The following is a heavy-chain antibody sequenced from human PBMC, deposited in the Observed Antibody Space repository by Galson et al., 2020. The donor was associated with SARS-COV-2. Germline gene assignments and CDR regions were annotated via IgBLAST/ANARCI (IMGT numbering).Heavy chain of an antibody. CDR1: GGSFSGYY. J-gene: IGHJ6*03. V-gene: IGHV4-34*01. D-gene: IGHD3-3*01. Sequence: SETLSLTCAVYGGSFSGYYWSWIRQPPGKGLEWIGEINHSGSTNYNPSLKSRVTISVDTSKNQFSLKLSSVTAADTAVYYCARGITIFGVVIINYYYYMDVWGKGTTVTVSS. CDR3: ARGITIFGVVIINYYYYMDV. CDR2: INHSGST.